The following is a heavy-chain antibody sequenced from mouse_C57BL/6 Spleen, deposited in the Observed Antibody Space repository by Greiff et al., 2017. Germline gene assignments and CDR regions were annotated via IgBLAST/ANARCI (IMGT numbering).Heavy chain of an antibody. Sequence: VQLQQPGTELVKPGASVKLSCKASGYTFTSYWMHWVKQRPGQGLEWIGNINPSNGGTNYNEKFKSKATLTVDKASSTAYMQRSSLTSEDSAVYYCARSEYDYENWYFDVWGTGTTVTVSS. CDR3: ARSEYDYENWYFDV. CDR2: INPSNGGT. D-gene: IGHD2-4*01. CDR1: GYTFTSYW. J-gene: IGHJ1*03. V-gene: IGHV1-53*01.